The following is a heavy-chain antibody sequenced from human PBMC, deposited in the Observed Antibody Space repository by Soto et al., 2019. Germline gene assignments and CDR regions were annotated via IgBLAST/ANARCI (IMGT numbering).Heavy chain of an antibody. CDR2: ISAYNGNT. Sequence: GASVKVSCKASGYTFTSYGISWVRQAPGQGLEWMGWISAYNGNTIYAQKLQGRVTMTTDTSTSTAYMELRSLRSDDTAVYYCARALRTGYYDFWSGYYNPALHYYYYGMDVWGQGTTVTVSS. V-gene: IGHV1-18*04. D-gene: IGHD3-3*01. J-gene: IGHJ6*02. CDR3: ARALRTGYYDFWSGYYNPALHYYYYGMDV. CDR1: GYTFTSYG.